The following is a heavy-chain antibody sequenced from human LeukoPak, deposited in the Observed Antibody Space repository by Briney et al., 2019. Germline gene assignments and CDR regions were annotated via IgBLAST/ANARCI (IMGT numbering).Heavy chain of an antibody. Sequence: PGGSLRLSCAASGFRFSYHDMHWVRQAPGKGLEFVSSIGAAGAHTFYADSVNGRFTISRDNFQSTMYLQMDGLRPEDSAVNYCARELGGTKTGGFDIWGQGTVVTVSS. J-gene: IGHJ3*02. D-gene: IGHD1-14*01. CDR3: ARELGGTKTGGFDI. V-gene: IGHV3-64*02. CDR2: IGAAGAHT. CDR1: GFRFSYHD.